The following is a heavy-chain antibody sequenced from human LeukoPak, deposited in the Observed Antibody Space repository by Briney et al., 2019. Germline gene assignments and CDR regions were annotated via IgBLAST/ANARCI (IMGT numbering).Heavy chain of an antibody. V-gene: IGHV1-46*01. D-gene: IGHD3-16*01. J-gene: IGHJ4*02. CDR2: ITSTGTTT. CDR3: ATEYVRTHYFDW. CDR1: GYTFTSYG. Sequence: ASVKVPCKASGYTFTSYGISWVRQAPGQGLEWMGIITSTGTTTICAQKFQGRVTMTRDTSTSTVYMDLSSLRSDDTAVYYCATEYVRTHYFDWWGQGTLVTVSS.